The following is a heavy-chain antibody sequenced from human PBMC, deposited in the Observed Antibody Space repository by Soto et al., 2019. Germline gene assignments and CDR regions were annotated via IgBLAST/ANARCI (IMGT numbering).Heavy chain of an antibody. CDR2: MSYDGSDT. CDR3: TIVRVADSALDH. J-gene: IGHJ4*02. Sequence: PGGSLRLSCVGSGFIFSNNGVHWVRQTPGKGLEWVAFMSYDGSDTFYADSVKGRFTISRDNSKNTLFPHMSNLRAEDTAMYYCTIVRVADSALDHWGQGTLVTVSS. CDR1: GFIFSNNG. V-gene: IGHV3-30*02. D-gene: IGHD3-10*02.